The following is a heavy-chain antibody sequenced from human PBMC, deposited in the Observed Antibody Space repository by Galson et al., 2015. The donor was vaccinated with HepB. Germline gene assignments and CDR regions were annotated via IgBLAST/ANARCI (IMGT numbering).Heavy chain of an antibody. V-gene: IGHV1-2*02. J-gene: IGHJ3*02. Sequence: SVKVSCKASGYTFTGYYMHWVRQAPGQGLEWMGWINPNSGGTNYAQKFQGRVTMTRDTSISTAYMELSRLRSDDTAVYYCARDQITGNDAFDIWGQGTMVTVSS. CDR1: GYTFTGYY. D-gene: IGHD1-14*01. CDR3: ARDQITGNDAFDI. CDR2: INPNSGGT.